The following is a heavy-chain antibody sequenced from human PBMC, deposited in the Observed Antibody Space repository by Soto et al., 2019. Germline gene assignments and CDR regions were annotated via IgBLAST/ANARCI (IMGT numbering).Heavy chain of an antibody. CDR3: ATGLGYCSSTSCPPYAFDI. CDR2: VDPEDGET. V-gene: IGHV1-69-2*01. D-gene: IGHD2-2*01. Sequence: EVQLVQSGAEVKKPGATVKISCKVSGYTFTDYYMHWVQQAPGKGLEWMGLVDPEDGETIYAEKFQGRVTITADTSTDTAYMELSSQRSEDTAVYYCATGLGYCSSTSCPPYAFDIWGQGTMVTVSS. CDR1: GYTFTDYY. J-gene: IGHJ3*02.